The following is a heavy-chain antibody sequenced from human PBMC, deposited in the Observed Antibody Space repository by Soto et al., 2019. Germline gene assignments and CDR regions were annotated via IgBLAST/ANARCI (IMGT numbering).Heavy chain of an antibody. J-gene: IGHJ6*02. CDR1: GFTFSSYA. Sequence: GSLRLSCAASGFTFSSYAMSWVRQAPGKGLEWVSAISGSGGSTYYADSVKGRFTISRDNSKSTLYLQMNSLRAEDTAVYYCAKVPTWIQLWYVDVWGQGTTVTVSS. CDR3: AKVPTWIQLWYVDV. V-gene: IGHV3-23*01. D-gene: IGHD5-18*01. CDR2: ISGSGGST.